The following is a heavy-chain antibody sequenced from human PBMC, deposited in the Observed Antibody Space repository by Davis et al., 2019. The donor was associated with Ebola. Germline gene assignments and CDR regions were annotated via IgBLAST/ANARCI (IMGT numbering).Heavy chain of an antibody. V-gene: IGHV1-46*01. CDR3: ARDLGTVTTSWFDP. CDR2: INPSGGST. D-gene: IGHD4-17*01. Sequence: ASVKVSCKASGYTFTSYGISWVRQAPGQGLEWMGIINPSGGSTSYAQKFQGRVTMTRDTSISTAYMELSRLRSDDTAVYYCARDLGTVTTSWFDPWGQGTLVTVSS. J-gene: IGHJ5*02. CDR1: GYTFTSYG.